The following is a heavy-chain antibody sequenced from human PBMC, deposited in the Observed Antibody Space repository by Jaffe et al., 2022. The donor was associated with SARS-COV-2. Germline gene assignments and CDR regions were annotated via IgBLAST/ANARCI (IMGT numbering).Heavy chain of an antibody. CDR3: ARLGDPVEMATIGVEPGDY. Sequence: EVQLVESGGGLVQPGGSLRLSCAASGFTVSSNYMSWVRQAPGKGLEWVSVIYSGGSTYYADSVKGRFTISRDNSKNTLYLQMNSLRAEDTAVYYCARLGDPVEMATIGVEPGDYWGQGTLVTVSS. CDR2: IYSGGST. J-gene: IGHJ4*02. CDR1: GFTVSSNY. V-gene: IGHV3-66*02. D-gene: IGHD5-12*01.